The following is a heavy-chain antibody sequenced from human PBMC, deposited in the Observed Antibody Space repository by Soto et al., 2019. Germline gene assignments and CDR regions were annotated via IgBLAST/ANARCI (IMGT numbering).Heavy chain of an antibody. CDR3: ARDYITIFGVVTFDYYYYGMDV. Sequence: PGGSLRLSCAATGFAFSTYGMHWVRQAPGKGLEWVAVISYDGSNKYYADSVKGRFTISRDNSKNTLYLQMNSLRAEDTAVYYCARDYITIFGVVTFDYYYYGMDVWGQGTTVTVSS. CDR2: ISYDGSNK. J-gene: IGHJ6*02. CDR1: GFAFSTYG. V-gene: IGHV3-30*03. D-gene: IGHD3-3*01.